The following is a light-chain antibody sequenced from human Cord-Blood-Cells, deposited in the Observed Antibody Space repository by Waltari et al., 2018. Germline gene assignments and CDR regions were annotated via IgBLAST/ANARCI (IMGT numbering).Light chain of an antibody. J-gene: IGKJ4*01. CDR1: QDTSNY. Sequence: DIQTTQSPSSLSAFVGERVTTTCQAGQDTSNYLNWYQQKPGKAPKRLTYDASNLETGVPSRVSGSGAGTDFTFTISSLQPEDIATYYWQQYDNLPLTFGGGTKVEIK. V-gene: IGKV1-33*01. CDR2: DAS. CDR3: QQYDNLPLT.